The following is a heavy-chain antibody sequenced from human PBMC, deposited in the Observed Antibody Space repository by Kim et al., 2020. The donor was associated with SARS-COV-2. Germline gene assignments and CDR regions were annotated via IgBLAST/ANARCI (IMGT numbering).Heavy chain of an antibody. V-gene: IGHV3-9*01. Sequence: GGSLRLSCAASGFTFDDYAMHWVRQAPGKGLEWVSGISWNSGSIGYADSVKGRFTISRDNAKNSLYLQMNSLRAEDTALYYCAKEFGSSWNVPLTGPWVSWGQGTLVTVSS. CDR3: AKEFGSSWNVPLTGPWVS. D-gene: IGHD6-13*01. CDR1: GFTFDDYA. J-gene: IGHJ4*02. CDR2: ISWNSGSI.